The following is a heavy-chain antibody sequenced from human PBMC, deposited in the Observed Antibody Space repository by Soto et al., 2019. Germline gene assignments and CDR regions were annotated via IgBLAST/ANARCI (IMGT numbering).Heavy chain of an antibody. CDR1: GGSVSSGSYY. V-gene: IGHV4-34*01. CDR2: MSHSGGT. CDR3: ARVERGTATTVVDACDI. J-gene: IGHJ3*02. D-gene: IGHD1-1*01. Sequence: QEQLQMCGAGLLKPSETLSLTCAVYGGSVSSGSYYWSWIQQPPGKGLEWIGEMSHSGGTHFNPSLKSRVTISVDTSKNQFSLKMSSVTAADTALYYCARVERGTATTVVDACDIWGPGTMVTVSS.